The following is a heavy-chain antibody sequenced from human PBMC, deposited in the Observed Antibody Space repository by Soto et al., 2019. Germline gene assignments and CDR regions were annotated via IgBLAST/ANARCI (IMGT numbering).Heavy chain of an antibody. CDR3: ARWVRRCSAGSCYKNYYYYYMDV. V-gene: IGHV4-59*08. J-gene: IGHJ6*03. D-gene: IGHD2-15*01. Sequence: LSYTVAEGNSGGLCGRWIRQHQGKGLEWIGYIYYSGSTNYNPSLKSRVTISVDTSKNQFSLKLSSVTAADTAVYYCARWVRRCSAGSCYKNYYYYYMDVWGKGTTVTVSS. CDR1: EGNSGGLC. CDR2: IYYSGST.